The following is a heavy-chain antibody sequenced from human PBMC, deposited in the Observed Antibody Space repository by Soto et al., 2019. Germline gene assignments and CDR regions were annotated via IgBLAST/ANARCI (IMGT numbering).Heavy chain of an antibody. CDR2: IIPILGIA. CDR1: GGTFSSYT. D-gene: IGHD3-22*01. Sequence: SVKVSCKTSGGTFSSYTISWVRQAPGQGLEWLGRIIPILGIANYAQKFQGRVTITADKSTSTAYMELSSLRSEDTAVYYCARGVRYYYDSRGYSNDAFDIWGQGTMVT. CDR3: ARGVRYYYDSRGYSNDAFDI. J-gene: IGHJ3*02. V-gene: IGHV1-69*02.